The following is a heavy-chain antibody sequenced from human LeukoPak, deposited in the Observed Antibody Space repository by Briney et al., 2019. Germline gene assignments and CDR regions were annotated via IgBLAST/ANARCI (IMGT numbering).Heavy chain of an antibody. CDR1: GFTFTNSA. Sequence: SVKVSCKASGFTFTNSAMQWVRQARGQRLEWIGWIIVGSGNTNYAQNFQQRVTITRDMSTGTVYMELSSLRSEDTAVYYWAADDLTRGYWGQGTLVTASS. J-gene: IGHJ4*02. V-gene: IGHV1-58*02. CDR2: IIVGSGNT. CDR3: AADDLTRGY.